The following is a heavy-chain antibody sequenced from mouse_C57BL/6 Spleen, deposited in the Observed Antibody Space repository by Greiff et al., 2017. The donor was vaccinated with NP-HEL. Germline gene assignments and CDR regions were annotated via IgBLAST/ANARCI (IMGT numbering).Heavy chain of an antibody. Sequence: QVQLQQPGAELVMPGASVKLSCKASGYTFTSYWMHWVKQRPGQGLEWIGEIDPSDSYTNYNQKFKGKSTLTVDKSSSTTYMQLSSLTSEDSAVFYCARSTGAWFAHWGRGTLLTVST. D-gene: IGHD4-1*02. CDR3: ARSTGAWFAH. CDR1: GYTFTSYW. V-gene: IGHV1-69*01. J-gene: IGHJ3*01. CDR2: IDPSDSYT.